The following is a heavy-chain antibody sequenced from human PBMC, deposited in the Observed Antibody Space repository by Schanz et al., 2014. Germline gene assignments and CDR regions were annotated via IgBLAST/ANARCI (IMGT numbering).Heavy chain of an antibody. V-gene: IGHV3-23*04. CDR3: AKSQGSSFDS. CDR1: GFTLNNAW. D-gene: IGHD6-13*01. CDR2: ISGGGGTT. J-gene: IGHJ4*02. Sequence: EVQLAESGGGLVQPGGSLRLSCAASGFTLNNAWMNWVRQAPGKGLEWVSAISGGGGTTYYADSVKGRFTISRDNSKNTLYLQMNSLRAEDTAVYYCAKSQGSSFDSWGQGTLVTVSS.